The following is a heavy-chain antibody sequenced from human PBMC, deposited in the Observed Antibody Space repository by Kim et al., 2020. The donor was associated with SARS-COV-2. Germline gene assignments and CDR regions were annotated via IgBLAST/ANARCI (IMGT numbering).Heavy chain of an antibody. D-gene: IGHD6-19*01. Sequence: NSNPPLKSRVTSSVDTSKNQFSLKLSAVTAADTAVYYCARESYSSGCFDTWGQGTLVIVSS. J-gene: IGHJ5*02. CDR3: ARESYSSGCFDT. V-gene: IGHV4-59*01.